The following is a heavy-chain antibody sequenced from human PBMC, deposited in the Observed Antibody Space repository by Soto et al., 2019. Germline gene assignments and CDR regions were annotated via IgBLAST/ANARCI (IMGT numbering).Heavy chain of an antibody. CDR1: GFTFSSYW. CDR2: IKQDGSEK. CDR3: ARALKRYCSSTSCYERYFDY. J-gene: IGHJ4*02. D-gene: IGHD2-2*01. Sequence: GSLRLSCAASGFTFSSYWMSWVRQAPGKGLEWVANIKQDGSEKYYVDSVKGRFTISRDNAKNSLYLQMNSLRAEDTAVYYCARALKRYCSSTSCYERYFDYWGQGTLVTVSS. V-gene: IGHV3-7*01.